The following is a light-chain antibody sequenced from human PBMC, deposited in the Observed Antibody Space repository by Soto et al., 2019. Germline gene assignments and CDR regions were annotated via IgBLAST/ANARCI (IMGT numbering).Light chain of an antibody. J-gene: IGLJ3*02. V-gene: IGLV1-40*01. CDR1: SSNIGARYD. CDR2: GNN. Sequence: QSVLTQPPSVSGAPGQRVTISCTGSSSNIGARYDVHWYQQVPGTAPKLLIYGNNNRPSGVPDRFSGSKSGTSASLAITGLHAEDEADYYCSAYTARSTLVFGGGTKLTVL. CDR3: SAYTARSTLV.